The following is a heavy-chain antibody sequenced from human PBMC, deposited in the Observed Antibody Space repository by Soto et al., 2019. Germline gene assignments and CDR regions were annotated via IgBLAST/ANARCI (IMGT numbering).Heavy chain of an antibody. J-gene: IGHJ3*02. Sequence: ASVKVSCKASGYTFTSYAMHWVRQAPGQRLEWMGWINAGNGNTKYSQKFQGRVTITRDISASTAYMELSSLRSEDTAVYYCARDGLVVVAATSAFDIWGQGTMVTVSS. CDR2: INAGNGNT. D-gene: IGHD2-15*01. CDR3: ARDGLVVVAATSAFDI. V-gene: IGHV1-3*01. CDR1: GYTFTSYA.